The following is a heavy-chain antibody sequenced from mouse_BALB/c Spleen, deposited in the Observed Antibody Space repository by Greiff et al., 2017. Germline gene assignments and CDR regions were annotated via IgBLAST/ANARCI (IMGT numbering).Heavy chain of an antibody. CDR3: ARGGSTMITTYAMDY. V-gene: IGHV5-4*02. J-gene: IGHJ4*01. D-gene: IGHD2-4*01. Sequence: EVHLVESGGGLVKPGGSLKLSCAASGFTFSDYYMYWVRQTPEKRLEWVATISDGGSYTYYPDSVKGRFTISRDNAKNNLYLQMSSLKSEDTAMYYCARGGSTMITTYAMDYWGQGTSVTVSS. CDR1: GFTFSDYY. CDR2: ISDGGSYT.